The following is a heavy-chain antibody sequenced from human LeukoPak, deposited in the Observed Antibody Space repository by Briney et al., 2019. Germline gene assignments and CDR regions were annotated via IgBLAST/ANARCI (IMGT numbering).Heavy chain of an antibody. CDR1: GFSFNDYY. J-gene: IGHJ4*02. Sequence: GGSLRLSCTASGFSFNDYYMSWIRQAPGKGLEWVSYISGGGNTIYYADSVKGRFTISRDDAGTSLYPQMNSLRADDTAVYYCASLYYYDIWGQGTLVTVSS. V-gene: IGHV3-11*04. CDR3: ASLYYYDI. D-gene: IGHD3-22*01. CDR2: ISGGGNTI.